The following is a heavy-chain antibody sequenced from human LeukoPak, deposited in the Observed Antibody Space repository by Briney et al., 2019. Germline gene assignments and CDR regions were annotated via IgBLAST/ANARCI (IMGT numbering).Heavy chain of an antibody. D-gene: IGHD3-22*01. V-gene: IGHV4-34*01. Sequence: PSETLSLTCAVSGGSFSGYYWSWIRQPPGKGLEWIGEINHSGSTNYNPSLKSRVNISVDTSKNQFSLKLSSVTAADTAVYYCARKVSFGYYYDSSGYYHEDYWGQGTLVTVSS. CDR2: INHSGST. CDR1: GGSFSGYY. J-gene: IGHJ4*02. CDR3: ARKVSFGYYYDSSGYYHEDY.